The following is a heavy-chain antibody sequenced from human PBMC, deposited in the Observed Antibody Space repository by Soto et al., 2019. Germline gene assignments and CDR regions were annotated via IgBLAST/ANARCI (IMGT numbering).Heavy chain of an antibody. CDR1: GGAFSSYA. Sequence: SVKVSCKASGGAFSSYAISCVRQAPGQVLEWMGGIIPIFGTANYAQKFQGRVTITADKSTSTAYMELSSLRSEDTAVYYCARAPPTQPGIAAAGQRGGYYYYGMDVWGQGTTVTV. J-gene: IGHJ6*02. CDR2: IIPIFGTA. CDR3: ARAPPTQPGIAAAGQRGGYYYYGMDV. V-gene: IGHV1-69*06. D-gene: IGHD6-13*01.